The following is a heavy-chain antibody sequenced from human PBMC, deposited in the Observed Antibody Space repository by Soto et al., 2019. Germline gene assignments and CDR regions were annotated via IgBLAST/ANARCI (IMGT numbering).Heavy chain of an antibody. D-gene: IGHD1-26*01. J-gene: IGHJ5*01. CDR3: GRVVEGATRHTDFDS. Sequence: QVQLQESGPGLVKPSETLSLTCAISGVSIHNSHSFWGWIRQSPGKGLEFIGNVYYSGGAHYNPSLKSRVIISVDTAKNQVSLRVHSVTAADTAVYYCGRVVEGATRHTDFDSWGQGTLVTVSS. CDR2: VYYSGGA. CDR1: GVSIHNSHSF. V-gene: IGHV4-39*01.